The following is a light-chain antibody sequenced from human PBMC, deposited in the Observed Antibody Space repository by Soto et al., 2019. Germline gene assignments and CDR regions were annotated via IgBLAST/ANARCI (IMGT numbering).Light chain of an antibody. CDR1: QSVSRNY. Sequence: EIVLTQSPGTLSLSPGERATLSCRASQSVSRNYLAWYQQKPGQAPRLLIYGASSRATGIPDRFSGSGSGTDFTLTISRLEPEDFAVYYRQQYGSSPLTFGGGTKVEIK. J-gene: IGKJ4*01. CDR2: GAS. CDR3: QQYGSSPLT. V-gene: IGKV3-20*01.